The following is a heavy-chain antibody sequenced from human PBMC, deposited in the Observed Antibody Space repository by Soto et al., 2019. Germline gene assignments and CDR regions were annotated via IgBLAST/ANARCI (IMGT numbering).Heavy chain of an antibody. Sequence: QVQLVQSGAEVKKPGASVKVSCKASGYTFITYGVSWVRQAPGQGLDWLGWISTYNGNTRYAERLHGRVTMTTDTTTNPAYMELRNLRSDDTAVYYCARGPTDYYDNSANYFLDYWDQGTLVTVSS. D-gene: IGHD3-22*01. V-gene: IGHV1-18*01. CDR2: ISTYNGNT. J-gene: IGHJ4*02. CDR3: ARGPTDYYDNSANYFLDY. CDR1: GYTFITYG.